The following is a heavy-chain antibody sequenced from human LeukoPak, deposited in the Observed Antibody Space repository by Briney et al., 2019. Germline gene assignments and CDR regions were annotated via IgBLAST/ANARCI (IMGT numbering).Heavy chain of an antibody. CDR1: GGSISSYY. CDR2: IYYSGST. J-gene: IGHJ4*02. CDR3: ARGDSSGYYSPPFDY. V-gene: IGHV4-59*01. D-gene: IGHD3-22*01. Sequence: PSETLSLTCTVSGGSISSYYWSWLRQPPGKGLEWIGYIYYSGSTNYNPSLKSRVTISVDTSKNQFSLKLSSVTAADTAVYYCARGDSSGYYSPPFDYWGQGTLVTVSS.